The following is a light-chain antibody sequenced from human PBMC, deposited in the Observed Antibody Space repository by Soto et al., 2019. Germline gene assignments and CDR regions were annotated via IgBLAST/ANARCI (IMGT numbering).Light chain of an antibody. CDR2: AAS. V-gene: IGKV1-39*01. CDR3: QQSYTAWT. CDR1: QSITNY. Sequence: DIQMTHSPSSLSASVGDGVTITSRASQSITNYLNWYQQKPGKAPKLLIYAASTLQSGVPSRFTGSGSGTDFTLTISSLQPEDFATYYCQQSYTAWTFGQGTKVDIK. J-gene: IGKJ1*01.